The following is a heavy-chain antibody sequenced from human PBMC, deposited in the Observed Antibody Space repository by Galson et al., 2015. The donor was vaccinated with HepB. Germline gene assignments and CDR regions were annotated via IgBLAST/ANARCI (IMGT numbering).Heavy chain of an antibody. J-gene: IGHJ3*02. CDR2: ISAYNGNT. V-gene: IGHV1-18*04. D-gene: IGHD3-22*01. CDR3: ARDPRRYYYDSSGSGGIGAFDI. CDR1: GYTFTSYD. Sequence: QSGAEVKKPGESLKISCKASGYTFTSYDISWVRQAPGQGLEWMGWISAYNGNTNYAQKLQGRVTMTTDTSTSTAYMELRSLRSDDTAVYYCARDPRRYYYDSSGSGGIGAFDIWGQGTMVTVSS.